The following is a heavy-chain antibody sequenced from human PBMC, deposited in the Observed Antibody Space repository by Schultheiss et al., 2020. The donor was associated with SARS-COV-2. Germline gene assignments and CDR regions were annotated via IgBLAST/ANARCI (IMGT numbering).Heavy chain of an antibody. V-gene: IGHV4-61*08. CDR1: GGSINSGGYY. Sequence: SETLSLTCTVSGGSINSGGYYWSWIRLTPGKGLEWIGYIYYGGSTNYNPSLKSRVTISVDTSKNQFSLKLSSVTAADTAVYYCARVQKLMITFGGAKDYYGMDVWGQGTTVTVSS. D-gene: IGHD3-16*01. CDR3: ARVQKLMITFGGAKDYYGMDV. CDR2: IYYGGST. J-gene: IGHJ6*02.